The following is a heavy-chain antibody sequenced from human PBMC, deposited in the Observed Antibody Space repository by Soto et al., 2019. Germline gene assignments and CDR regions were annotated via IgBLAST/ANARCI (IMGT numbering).Heavy chain of an antibody. D-gene: IGHD1-26*01. Sequence: SETLSLTCDVYGGSFSCYYWSWIRQAPGKGLEWIGEINHSGSTNYNPSLKSRVTISVDTSKNQFSLKLSSVTAADTAVYYCARGGGGSYSSGDYWGQGTLVTVSS. CDR3: ARGGGGSYSSGDY. CDR1: GGSFSCYY. V-gene: IGHV4-34*01. CDR2: INHSGST. J-gene: IGHJ4*02.